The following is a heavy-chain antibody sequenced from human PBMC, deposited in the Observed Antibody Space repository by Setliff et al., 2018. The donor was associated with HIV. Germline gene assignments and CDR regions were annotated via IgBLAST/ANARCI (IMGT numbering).Heavy chain of an antibody. D-gene: IGHD2-15*01. Sequence: SETLSLTCTVSGGSISSYYWSWIRQPAGKGLEWIGRIYTSGSTNYKPSLKSRVTMSVDTSKNQFSLKLSSVTAADTAVYYCAREPRVRGTLDFWGQGTLVTVSS. CDR3: AREPRVRGTLDF. CDR2: IYTSGST. CDR1: GGSISSYY. J-gene: IGHJ4*02. V-gene: IGHV4-4*07.